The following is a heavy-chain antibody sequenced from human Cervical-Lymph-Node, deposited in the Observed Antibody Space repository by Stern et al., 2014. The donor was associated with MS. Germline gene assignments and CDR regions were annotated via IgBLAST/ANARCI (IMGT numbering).Heavy chain of an antibody. D-gene: IGHD5-12*01. CDR1: GYTFTGYY. V-gene: IGHV1-2*02. J-gene: IGHJ4*02. CDR2: IKPKGGGT. CDR3: AREMASGYDLPDY. Sequence: QVQLVQSGAEVKKPGASVKVSCKASGYTFTGYYMHWVRQAPGQGLEWMGWIKPKGGGTNYSQKFQGRVTMTSDTSISTAYMELNRLRSDDTAVYYCAREMASGYDLPDYWGQGTLVIVSS.